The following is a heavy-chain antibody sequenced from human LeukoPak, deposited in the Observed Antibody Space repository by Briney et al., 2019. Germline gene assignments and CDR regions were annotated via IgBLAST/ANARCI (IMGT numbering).Heavy chain of an antibody. J-gene: IGHJ4*02. CDR2: ISSSGSTI. CDR3: ARAVGVYFDWLLPTLGFDY. Sequence: PGGSLRLSCAASGFTFSSYEMNWVRQAPGKGLEWVSYISSSGSTIYYADSVKGRFTISRDNAKNSLYLQMNSLRAEDTAVYYCARAVGVYFDWLLPTLGFDYWGQGTLVTVSS. V-gene: IGHV3-48*03. D-gene: IGHD3-9*01. CDR1: GFTFSSYE.